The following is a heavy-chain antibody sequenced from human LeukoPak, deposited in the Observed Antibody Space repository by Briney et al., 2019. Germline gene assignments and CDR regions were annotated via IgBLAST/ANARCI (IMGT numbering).Heavy chain of an antibody. D-gene: IGHD2-2*01. CDR2: ISYDGSNK. CDR1: GFTFSSYA. V-gene: IGHV3-30-3*01. Sequence: PGGSLRLSCAASGFTFSSYAMHWVRQAPGKGLEWVAVISYDGSNKYYADSVKGRFTISRDNSKNTLYLQMNSLRAEDTAVYYCAVPAARTPGYWGQGTLVTVSS. J-gene: IGHJ4*02. CDR3: AVPAARTPGY.